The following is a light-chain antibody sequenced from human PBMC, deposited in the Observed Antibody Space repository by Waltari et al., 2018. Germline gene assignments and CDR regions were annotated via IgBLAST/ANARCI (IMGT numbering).Light chain of an antibody. CDR2: EVS. V-gene: IGLV2-23*02. J-gene: IGLJ2*01. Sequence: QSALTPPASVSGSPGLSITISCTGTSRGVGSSTLVSWYQMHPGKAPKLMIYEVSKRPSGVSNRFSGSKSGNTASLTISGLQAEDEADYYCCSYAGSSFVVFGGGTKLTVL. CDR3: CSYAGSSFVV. CDR1: SRGVGSSTL.